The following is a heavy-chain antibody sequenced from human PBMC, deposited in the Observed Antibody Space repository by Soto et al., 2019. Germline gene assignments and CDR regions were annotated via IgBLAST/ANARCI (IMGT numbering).Heavy chain of an antibody. J-gene: IGHJ4*02. V-gene: IGHV4-39*01. CDR1: GGSISSSSYY. CDR2: IYYSGST. Sequence: TSETLSLTCTVSGGSISSSSYYWGWIRQPPGKGLEWIGSIYYSGSTYYNPSLKSRVTISVDTSKNQFSLKLSSVTAADTAVYYCARRYGGFDYWGQGTMVTVYS. D-gene: IGHD1-26*01. CDR3: ARRYGGFDY.